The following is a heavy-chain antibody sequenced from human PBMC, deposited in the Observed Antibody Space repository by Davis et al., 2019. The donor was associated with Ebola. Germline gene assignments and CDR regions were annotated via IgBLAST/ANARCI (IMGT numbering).Heavy chain of an antibody. CDR1: GGSFSDYS. J-gene: IGHJ4*02. CDR2: INHRGST. CDR3: ARLQWLAYYFDY. D-gene: IGHD6-19*01. Sequence: PGGSLRLSCAVYGGSFSDYSWTWIRQPPGKGLEWIGDINHRGSTNYNPSLESRLTISVDAATNQFYLRLTSVTAADTAVYYCARLQWLAYYFDYWGQGSLVTVSS. V-gene: IGHV4-34*01.